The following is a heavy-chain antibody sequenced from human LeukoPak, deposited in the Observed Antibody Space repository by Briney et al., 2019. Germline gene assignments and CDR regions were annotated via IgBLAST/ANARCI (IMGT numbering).Heavy chain of an antibody. D-gene: IGHD6-13*01. V-gene: IGHV1-3*01. CDR1: GYDFTKYA. CDR3: ARLYSSSWYQRYFQH. Sequence: ASVKVSCKASGYDFTKYAVQWVRQAPGQRLEWMGWIGAGNGRTKYSQDFQGRVTITRDTSASIAYMELSSLRSDDTAVYYCARLYSSSWYQRYFQHWGQGTLVTVSS. J-gene: IGHJ1*01. CDR2: IGAGNGRT.